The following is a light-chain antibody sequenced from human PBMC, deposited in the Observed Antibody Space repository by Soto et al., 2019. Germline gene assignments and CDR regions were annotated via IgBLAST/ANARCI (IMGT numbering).Light chain of an antibody. V-gene: IGKV1-33*01. CDR2: VES. CDR1: QDITNF. Sequence: DLQMTQSPSSLSASVGDRVTITCQASQDITNFLNWYQQKPGKAPKLLIYVESNLETGVPSRFSGSGSGTDFSFTISRRQPEDIATSYCQQYDVLPWTFGQGTTVEVK. J-gene: IGKJ1*01. CDR3: QQYDVLPWT.